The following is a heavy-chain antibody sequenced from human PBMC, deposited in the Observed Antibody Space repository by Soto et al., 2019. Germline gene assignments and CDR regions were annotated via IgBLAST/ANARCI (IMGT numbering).Heavy chain of an antibody. CDR1: QCIFSDAW. D-gene: IGHD3-3*01. V-gene: IGHV3-15*01. CDR2: INRKIDGETT. CDR3: IADQWS. Sequence: CLRFPWVVVQCIFSDAWLSWVRQAPGKGLEWVARINRKIDGETTDYAARVEGRFTIARDDSKNTLYLQMSSLKIEDTAVYFCIADQWSWGQGTLVTVSS. J-gene: IGHJ4*01.